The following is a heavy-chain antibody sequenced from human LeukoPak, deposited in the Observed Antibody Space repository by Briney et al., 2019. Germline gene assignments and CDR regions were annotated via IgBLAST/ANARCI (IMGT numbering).Heavy chain of an antibody. Sequence: SGGSLRLSCAASGFTLSSNTMSWVRQAPGKGLEWVSVISGSGGNTYYADSVKGRFTISRDNSKNTLYLQMNSLRPEDTAVYYCAKASGGNVVYWGQGTLVTVSS. J-gene: IGHJ4*02. V-gene: IGHV3-23*01. CDR1: GFTLSSNT. CDR3: AKASGGNVVY. CDR2: ISGSGGNT. D-gene: IGHD4-23*01.